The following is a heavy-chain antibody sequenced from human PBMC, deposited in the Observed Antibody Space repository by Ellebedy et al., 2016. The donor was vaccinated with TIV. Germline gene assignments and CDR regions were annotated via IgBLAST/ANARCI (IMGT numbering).Heavy chain of an antibody. D-gene: IGHD6-13*01. CDR1: GFTFSSYW. Sequence: PGGSLRLSCAASGFTFSSYWMSWVRQAPGKGLEWVAHIKQDGSEKYYVDSVKGRFTISRDNAKNSLYLQMNSLRAEDTAVYYCAREIIAAGWASDIWGQGTMVTVSS. CDR3: AREIIAAGWASDI. CDR2: IKQDGSEK. J-gene: IGHJ3*02. V-gene: IGHV3-7*03.